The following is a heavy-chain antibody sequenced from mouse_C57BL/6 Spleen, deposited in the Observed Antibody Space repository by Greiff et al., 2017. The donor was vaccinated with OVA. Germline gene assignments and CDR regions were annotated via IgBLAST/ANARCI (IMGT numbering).Heavy chain of an antibody. V-gene: IGHV7-3*01. CDR1: GFTFTDYY. D-gene: IGHD2-3*01. Sequence: EVNVVESGGGLVQPGGSLSLSCAASGFTFTDYYMSWVRQPPGKALEWLGFIRNKANGYTTEYSASVKGRFTISRDNSQSILYLQMNALRAEDSATYYCAGGYYVRFAYWGQGTLVTVSA. CDR2: IRNKANGYTT. CDR3: AGGYYVRFAY. J-gene: IGHJ3*01.